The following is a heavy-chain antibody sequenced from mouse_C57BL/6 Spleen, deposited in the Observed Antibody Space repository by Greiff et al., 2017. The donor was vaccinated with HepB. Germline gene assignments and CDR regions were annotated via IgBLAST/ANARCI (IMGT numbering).Heavy chain of an antibody. Sequence: VQLQQPGAELVKPGASVKLSCKASGYTFTSYWMQWVKQRPGQGLEWIGEIDPSDSYTNYNQKFKGKATLTVDTSSSTAYMQLSSLTSEDSAVYYCARDGWNDYWGQGTTLTVSS. CDR2: IDPSDSYT. V-gene: IGHV1-50*01. CDR3: ARDGWNDY. D-gene: IGHD2-3*01. CDR1: GYTFTSYW. J-gene: IGHJ2*01.